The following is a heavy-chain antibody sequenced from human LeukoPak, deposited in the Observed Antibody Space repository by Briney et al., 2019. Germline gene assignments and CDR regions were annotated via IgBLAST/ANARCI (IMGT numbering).Heavy chain of an antibody. CDR3: ARREQQLGWFDP. CDR2: IYYSGST. Sequence: SETLSLTCAVYGGSFSSYYWGWIRQPPGKGLEWIGSIYYSGSTYYNPSLKSRVTISVDTSKNQFSLKLSSVTAADTAVYYCARREQQLGWFDPWGQGTLVTVSS. CDR1: GGSFSSYY. V-gene: IGHV4-39*01. D-gene: IGHD6-13*01. J-gene: IGHJ5*02.